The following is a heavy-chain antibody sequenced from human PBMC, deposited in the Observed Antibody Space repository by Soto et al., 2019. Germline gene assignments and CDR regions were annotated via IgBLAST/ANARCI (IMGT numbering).Heavy chain of an antibody. CDR2: IKPDGGNT. Sequence: PGGSLRLSCAASGFSFSSSWMSWVRQDPGKGLEWVASIKPDGGNTYYVDSLKGRFTISRDNAKNSLYLQMNSLRAEDTAVYFCARDHMGGSVAARPPMDYFEFWGRGTLVTVSS. CDR1: GFSFSSSW. J-gene: IGHJ4*02. D-gene: IGHD6-6*01. CDR3: ARDHMGGSVAARPPMDYFEF. V-gene: IGHV3-7*03.